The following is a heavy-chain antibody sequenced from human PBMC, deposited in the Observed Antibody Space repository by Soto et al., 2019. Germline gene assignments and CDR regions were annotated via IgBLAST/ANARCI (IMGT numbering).Heavy chain of an antibody. CDR2: ISYDGSTK. J-gene: IGHJ4*02. CDR3: AKVRGARQKNYLYFDY. CDR1: GFTFSSYG. V-gene: IGHV3-30*18. Sequence: QVQLVESGGGVVQPGRSLRLSCAASGFTFSSYGMHWVRQAPGKGLEWVAVISYDGSTKYYADSVKGRFTISRDNSKNTLYLQMNSLRAEDTAVYYCAKVRGARQKNYLYFDYWGQGTLVTVSS. D-gene: IGHD1-7*01.